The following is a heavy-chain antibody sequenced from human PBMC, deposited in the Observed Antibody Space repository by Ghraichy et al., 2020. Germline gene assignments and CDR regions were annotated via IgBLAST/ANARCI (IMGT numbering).Heavy chain of an antibody. D-gene: IGHD2-15*01. Sequence: SGPTLVKPTQTLTLTCTFSGFSLSSNGVAVAWIRQPPGKALEWVAIFYWDDDKRYSPSLRSRVTISKDTSKNQVVLRMTNMDPVDTATYYCAQGRRLPSCRGGRCYYFDYWGQGTLVTVSS. V-gene: IGHV2-5*02. CDR1: GFSLSSNGVA. CDR2: FYWDDDK. CDR3: AQGRRLPSCRGGRCYYFDY. J-gene: IGHJ4*02.